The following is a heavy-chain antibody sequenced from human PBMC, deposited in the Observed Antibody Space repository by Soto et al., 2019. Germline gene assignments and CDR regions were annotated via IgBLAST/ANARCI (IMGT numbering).Heavy chain of an antibody. V-gene: IGHV4-30-4*01. CDR1: GGSISSGDYY. CDR3: ASESPRPVPADIGGWSWFDT. D-gene: IGHD2-2*01. Sequence: PSETLSLTCTVSGGSISSGDYYWSWIRQPPGKGLEWIGYIYYSGSTYYNPSLKSRVTISVDTSKNQFSLKLSSVTAADTAVYYCASESPRPVPADIGGWSWFDTWGQGTLVTVSS. J-gene: IGHJ5*02. CDR2: IYYSGST.